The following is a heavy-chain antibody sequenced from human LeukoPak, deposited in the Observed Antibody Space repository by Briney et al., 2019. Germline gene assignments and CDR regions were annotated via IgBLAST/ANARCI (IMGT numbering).Heavy chain of an antibody. CDR3: AGGCDYDILTGYSHDAFDI. Sequence: SETLSLTCTVSGGSISSYYWSWIRQPPGKGLEWIGYIYYSGSTNYNPSLKSRVTIPVDTSKNQFSLKLSSVAAADTAVYYCAGGCDYDILTGYSHDAFDIWGQGTMVTVSS. CDR1: GGSISSYY. J-gene: IGHJ3*02. CDR2: IYYSGST. V-gene: IGHV4-59*01. D-gene: IGHD3-9*01.